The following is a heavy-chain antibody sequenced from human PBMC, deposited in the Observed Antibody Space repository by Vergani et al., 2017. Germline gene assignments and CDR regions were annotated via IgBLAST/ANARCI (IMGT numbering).Heavy chain of an antibody. D-gene: IGHD1-26*01. J-gene: IGHJ6*03. V-gene: IGHV4-30-2*01. CDR2: IYHSGST. CDR3: ARDLGGTPPYYYCYMDV. Sequence: QLQLQESASGLVKPSQTLSLTCAVSGGSISSGGYSWSWIRQPPGKGLEWIGYIYHSGSTYYNPSLKSRVTISVDRSKNQFSLKLSYVTAADAAVYYCARDLGGTPPYYYCYMDVWGKGTTVTVSS. CDR1: GGSISSGGYS.